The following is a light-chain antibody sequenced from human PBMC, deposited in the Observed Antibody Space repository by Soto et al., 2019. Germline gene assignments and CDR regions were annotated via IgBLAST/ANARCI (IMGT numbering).Light chain of an antibody. CDR2: EVS. J-gene: IGLJ1*01. CDR3: SSYTSSSTLYV. V-gene: IGLV2-14*01. CDR1: SSDVGGYKY. Sequence: QSVLTQPASVSGSPGQSVTISCTGTSSDVGGYKYVSWYQHHPGKAPKLIIYEVSNRPSGVSNRFSGSKSGNTASLTISGLQAADEADYYCSSYTSSSTLYVFGNGTKVTVL.